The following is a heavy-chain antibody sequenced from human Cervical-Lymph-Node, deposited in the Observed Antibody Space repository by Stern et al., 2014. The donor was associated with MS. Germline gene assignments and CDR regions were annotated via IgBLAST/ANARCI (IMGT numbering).Heavy chain of an antibody. J-gene: IGHJ6*02. CDR3: ASPVTMTVGAMDV. Sequence: VQLVQSGAEVKKPGSSVKVSCKASGGTFSSYPINWVRQAPGQGLEWMGGIIPIFGTANYAQWFKGRVTITADESTSTDYMQLSSLRSEDTAVYYCASPVTMTVGAMDVWGQGTTVTVSS. CDR2: IIPIFGTA. CDR1: GGTFSSYP. V-gene: IGHV1-69*01. D-gene: IGHD4-17*01.